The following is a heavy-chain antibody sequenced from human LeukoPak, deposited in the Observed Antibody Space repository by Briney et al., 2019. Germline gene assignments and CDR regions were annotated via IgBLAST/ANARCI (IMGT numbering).Heavy chain of an antibody. CDR1: GYSISSGYY. CDR2: IYHSGST. V-gene: IGHV4-38-2*02. CDR3: ARTSVVGYYFGY. J-gene: IGHJ4*02. D-gene: IGHD4-23*01. Sequence: PSETLSLTCTVSGYSISSGYYWGWIRQPPGNGLEWIGSIYHSGSTYYNPSLKSRVTISVDTSKNQFSLRLSSVTAADTAVYYCARTSVVGYYFGYWGQGTLVTVSS.